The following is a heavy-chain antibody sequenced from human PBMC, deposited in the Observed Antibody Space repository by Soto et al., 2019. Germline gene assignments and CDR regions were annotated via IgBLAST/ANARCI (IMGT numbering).Heavy chain of an antibody. J-gene: IGHJ4*02. V-gene: IGHV1-69*13. CDR2: IIPIFGTA. CDR3: ARVYDFWSGYESYFDY. CDR1: GGTFSSYA. D-gene: IGHD3-3*01. Sequence: SVKVSCKASGGTFSSYAISWVRQAPGQGLEWMGGIIPIFGTANYAQKFQGRVTITADESTSTAYMELSSLRSEDTAVYYCARVYDFWSGYESYFDYWGQGTLVTVSS.